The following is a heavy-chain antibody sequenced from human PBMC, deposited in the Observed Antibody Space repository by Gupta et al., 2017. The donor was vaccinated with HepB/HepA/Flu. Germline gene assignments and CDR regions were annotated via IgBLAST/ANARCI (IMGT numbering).Heavy chain of an antibody. Sequence: EVQLVESGGGLLQPGGSLRLSCAASGFTFSSYSMNWVRQAPGKGLEWVSYISSSSSTIYYEDSVKGRFTISRDNAKNSLYLQINSLRDEDTAVYYCARAGFRNFDIWGQGTMVTVSS. J-gene: IGHJ3*02. V-gene: IGHV3-48*02. CDR1: GFTFSSYS. CDR2: ISSSSSTI. D-gene: IGHD3-10*01. CDR3: ARAGFRNFDI.